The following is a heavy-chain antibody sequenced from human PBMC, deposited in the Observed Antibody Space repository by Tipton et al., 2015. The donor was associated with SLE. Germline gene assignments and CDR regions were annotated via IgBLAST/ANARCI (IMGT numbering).Heavy chain of an antibody. V-gene: IGHV3-21*03. CDR1: GFTFSSYS. CDR2: ISSSSSYI. Sequence: SLRLSCAASGFTFSSYSMNWVRQAPGKGLEWVSSISSSSSYIYYADSVKGRFTTSRDNAKNSLYLQMNSLRAEDTAVYYGAREPVAGSFDYWGQGTLVTVSS. J-gene: IGHJ4*02. CDR3: AREPVAGSFDY. D-gene: IGHD6-19*01.